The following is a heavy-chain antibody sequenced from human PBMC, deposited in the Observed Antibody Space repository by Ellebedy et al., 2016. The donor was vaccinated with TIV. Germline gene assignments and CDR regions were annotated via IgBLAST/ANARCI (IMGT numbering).Heavy chain of an antibody. CDR2: IGTTGNTV. V-gene: IGHV3-48*02. CDR1: GLTFSSLS. Sequence: GESLKISCSTSGLTFSSLSMNWVRQAPGKGLEWVSCIGTTGNTVYYADSVKGRFTISMYNAMNSLYLEMNSLRDEDTAVYYCSRVRWTYAYCMDVWGQGTTVTVSS. D-gene: IGHD3/OR15-3a*01. CDR3: SRVRWTYAYCMDV. J-gene: IGHJ6*02.